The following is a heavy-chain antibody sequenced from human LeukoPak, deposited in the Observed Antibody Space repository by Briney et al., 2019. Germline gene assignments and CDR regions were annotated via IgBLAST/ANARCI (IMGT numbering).Heavy chain of an antibody. CDR2: IYHSGST. D-gene: IGHD3-10*01. CDR3: AREVVRGVIILDAFDI. V-gene: IGHV4-30-2*01. J-gene: IGHJ3*02. Sequence: SETLSLTCAVSGGSVSSGGYSWSWIRQPPGKGLEWIGYIYHSGSTYYNPSLKSRVTISVDRSKNQFSLKLSSVTAADTAVYYCAREVVRGVIILDAFDIWGQGTMVTVSS. CDR1: GGSVSSGGYS.